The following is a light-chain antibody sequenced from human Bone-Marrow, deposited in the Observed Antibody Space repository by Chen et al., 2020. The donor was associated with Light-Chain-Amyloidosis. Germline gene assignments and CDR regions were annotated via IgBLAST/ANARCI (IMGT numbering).Light chain of an antibody. V-gene: IGKV1-33*01. CDR1: QDIGNF. CDR3: QNDDTLHVT. Sequence: DIQMTQSPSSLSASVGDRVSMTCQASQDIGNFLNWYQQRPGKAPKLLIYDAFNLEPGVPSRFSGRGSGTDCTFTISSLQPEDLATYYCQNDDTLHVTFGQGTRLEIK. J-gene: IGKJ5*01. CDR2: DAF.